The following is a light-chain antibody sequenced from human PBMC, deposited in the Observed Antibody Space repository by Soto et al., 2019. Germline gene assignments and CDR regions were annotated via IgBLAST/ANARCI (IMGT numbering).Light chain of an antibody. CDR1: SNDIGHYDL. V-gene: IGLV2-23*02. J-gene: IGLJ1*01. Sequence: QSALTQPASVSGSPGQSITISCTGTSNDIGHYDLVSWFQHHPGKAPQVIIYQVTKRPSGVSDRFSGSRSGNTASLTISGLQTEDEADYYCCSHAGSDTYVFGTGTKVTVL. CDR3: CSHAGSDTYV. CDR2: QVT.